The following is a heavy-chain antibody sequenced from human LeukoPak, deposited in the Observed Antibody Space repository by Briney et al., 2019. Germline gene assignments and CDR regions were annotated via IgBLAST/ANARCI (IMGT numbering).Heavy chain of an antibody. CDR3: ASTSGYCSGGNCYSAFDY. D-gene: IGHD2-15*01. CDR1: GGSISSYY. CDR2: IYYSGST. Sequence: PSETLSLTCTVPGGSISSYYWSWIRQPPGKGLEWIGYIYYSGSTNYNPSLKSRVTISVDTSNNQFSLKLSSVTAADTAVYYCASTSGYCSGGNCYSAFDYWGQGTLVTVSS. J-gene: IGHJ4*02. V-gene: IGHV4-59*01.